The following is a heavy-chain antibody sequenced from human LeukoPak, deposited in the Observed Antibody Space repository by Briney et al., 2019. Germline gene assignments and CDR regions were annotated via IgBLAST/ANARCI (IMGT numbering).Heavy chain of an antibody. Sequence: RSSETLSLTCIVSGDSVSSGSYYWGWIRQPPGKGLEWIGNIYYSGNTYYNPSLKSRVIMSVETSKNQFSLKLSSVSAADTAVYYCATDGNFDLWGRGTLVTVSS. J-gene: IGHJ2*01. D-gene: IGHD1-26*01. CDR2: IYYSGNT. CDR3: ATDGNFDL. V-gene: IGHV4-39*07. CDR1: GDSVSSGSYY.